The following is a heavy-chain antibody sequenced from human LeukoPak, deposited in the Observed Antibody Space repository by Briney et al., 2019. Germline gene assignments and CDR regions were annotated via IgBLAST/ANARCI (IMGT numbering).Heavy chain of an antibody. D-gene: IGHD2-2*01. CDR1: GGSISSYY. J-gene: IGHJ6*03. Sequence: SETLSLTCTVSGGSISSYYWGWIRQPPGKGLEWIGSMYYSGSTYYNPSLKSRVTISVDTSKNQFSLKLSSVTAADTAVYYCAREGRGYCSSTSCLNYYYYYMDVWGKGTTVTISS. CDR2: MYYSGST. V-gene: IGHV4-39*07. CDR3: AREGRGYCSSTSCLNYYYYYMDV.